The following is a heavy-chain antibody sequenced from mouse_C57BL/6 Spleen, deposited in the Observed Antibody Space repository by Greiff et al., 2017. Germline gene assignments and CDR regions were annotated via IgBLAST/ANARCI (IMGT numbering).Heavy chain of an antibody. D-gene: IGHD2-4*01. V-gene: IGHV5-6*01. Sequence: EVHLVESGGDLVKPGGSLKLSCAASGFTFSSYGMSWVRQTPDKRLEWVATISSGGSYTYYPDSVKGRFTISRDNAKNTLYLQMSSLKSEDTAMYYCARHEDYDGFAYWGQGTLVTVSA. CDR3: ARHEDYDGFAY. CDR1: GFTFSSYG. J-gene: IGHJ3*01. CDR2: ISSGGSYT.